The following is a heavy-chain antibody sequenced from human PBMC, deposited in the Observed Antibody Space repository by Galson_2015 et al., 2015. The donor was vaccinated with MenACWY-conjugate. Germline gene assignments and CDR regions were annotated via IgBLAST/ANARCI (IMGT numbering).Heavy chain of an antibody. CDR1: GYILTELS. V-gene: IGHV1-24*01. J-gene: IGHJ6*02. CDR3: ATEGGSYPRGYYYHYGMDV. Sequence: SVKVSCKVSGYILTELSMHWVRQAPGKGLEWMGGFDPEDGETIYAQKFQGRVTMTEDTSTDTAYMELSSLRSEDTAVYYCATEGGSYPRGYYYHYGMDVWGQGTTVTVSS. CDR2: FDPEDGET. D-gene: IGHD1-26*01.